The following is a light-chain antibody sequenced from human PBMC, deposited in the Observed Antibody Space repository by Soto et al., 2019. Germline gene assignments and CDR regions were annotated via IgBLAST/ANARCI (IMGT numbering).Light chain of an antibody. CDR1: QGISSW. Sequence: IQMTLSAASLSASIRDRVTITGRVIQGISSWLAWYQQKPEKAPKLVIYDASSLQSGVPSRFSGSGSGTDFTLTISSLQPEDFATYFCQQSYSTPPWTFGQGTKVDIK. J-gene: IGKJ1*01. V-gene: IGKV1-39*01. CDR2: DAS. CDR3: QQSYSTPPWT.